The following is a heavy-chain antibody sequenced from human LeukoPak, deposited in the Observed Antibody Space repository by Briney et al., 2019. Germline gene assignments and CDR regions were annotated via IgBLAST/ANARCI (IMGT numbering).Heavy chain of an antibody. V-gene: IGHV1-2*06. Sequence: ASVKVSCKASGYTFTGYYMHWVRQAPGQGLEWMGRINPNSGGTNYAQKFQGRVTITTDEFTSTAYMELSSLRSEDTAVYYCAREGLQTYNWNYYVGNYYYYYMDVWGKGTTVTVSS. CDR2: INPNSGGT. CDR1: GYTFTGYY. D-gene: IGHD1-7*01. CDR3: AREGLQTYNWNYYVGNYYYYYMDV. J-gene: IGHJ6*03.